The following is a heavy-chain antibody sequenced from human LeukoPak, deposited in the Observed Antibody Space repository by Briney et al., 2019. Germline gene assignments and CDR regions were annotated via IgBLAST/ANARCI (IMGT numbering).Heavy chain of an antibody. CDR2: IIPIFGTA. CDR1: GGTFSSYA. J-gene: IGHJ3*02. Sequence: PVKVSCKASGGTFSSYAISWVRQAPGQGLEWMGGIIPIFGTANYAQKFQGRVTITADESTSTAYTEMSSLRSEDTAVYYCARVDKADCSSTSCPFDIWGQGTMVTVSS. CDR3: ARVDKADCSSTSCPFDI. V-gene: IGHV1-69*13. D-gene: IGHD2-2*01.